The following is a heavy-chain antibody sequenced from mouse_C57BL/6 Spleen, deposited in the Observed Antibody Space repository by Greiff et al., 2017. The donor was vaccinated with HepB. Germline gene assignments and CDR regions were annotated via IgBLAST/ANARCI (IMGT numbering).Heavy chain of an antibody. CDR2: IHPNSGST. CDR3: ARGVDYGGGYFDY. J-gene: IGHJ2*01. CDR1: GYTFTSYW. V-gene: IGHV1-64*01. Sequence: QVQLQQPGAELVKPGASVKLSCKASGYTFTSYWMHWVKQRPGQGLEWIGMIHPNSGSTNYNEKFKSKATLTVDKSSSTAYMQLSSLTSEDSAVYYCARGVDYGGGYFDYWGQGTTLTVSS. D-gene: IGHD2-4*01.